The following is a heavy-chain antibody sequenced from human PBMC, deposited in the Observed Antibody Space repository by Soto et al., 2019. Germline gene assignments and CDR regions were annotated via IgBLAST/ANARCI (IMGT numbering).Heavy chain of an antibody. J-gene: IGHJ4*02. CDR2: IKPDGSEK. V-gene: IGHV3-7*01. CDR1: GFTCSSYW. CDR3: ARIGIAARVFDY. D-gene: IGHD6-6*01. Sequence: EVQLVESGGGLVQPGGSLRLSCAASGFTCSSYWMSWVRQAPGKGLLWVAYIKPDGSEKYYVDSVKGRFTISRDNAKNSLYLQMNGRRAEDTAGYYCARIGIAARVFDYWGQGTLVTVSS.